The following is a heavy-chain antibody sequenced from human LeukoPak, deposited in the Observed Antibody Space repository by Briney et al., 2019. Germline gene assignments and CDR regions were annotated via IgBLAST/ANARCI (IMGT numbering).Heavy chain of an antibody. J-gene: IGHJ6*02. V-gene: IGHV1-18*01. D-gene: IGHD3-10*01. CDR1: GYTFTSYG. CDR3: ARGRKVRGVIIRSYYYYGMDV. Sequence: ASVKVSCKASGYTFTSYGISWVRQAPGQGLEWMGWISAYNGNTNYAQKLQGRVTMTTDTSTSTAYMELRSLRSDDTAVYYCARGRKVRGVIIRSYYYYGMDVWGQGTTVTVSS. CDR2: ISAYNGNT.